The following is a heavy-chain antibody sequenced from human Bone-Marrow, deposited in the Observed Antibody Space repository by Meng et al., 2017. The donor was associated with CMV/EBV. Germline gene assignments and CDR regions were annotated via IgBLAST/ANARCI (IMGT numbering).Heavy chain of an antibody. J-gene: IGHJ6*02. CDR2: INHSGST. Sequence: SETLSLTCAVYGGSFSGYYWSWIRQPPEKGLEWIGEINHSGSTNYNPSLKSRVTISVDTSKNQFSLKLSSVTAADTAVYYCARGYSNYRYYYGMDVWGQGTTVTVSS. V-gene: IGHV4-34*01. CDR3: ARGYSNYRYYYGMDV. D-gene: IGHD4-11*01. CDR1: GGSFSGYY.